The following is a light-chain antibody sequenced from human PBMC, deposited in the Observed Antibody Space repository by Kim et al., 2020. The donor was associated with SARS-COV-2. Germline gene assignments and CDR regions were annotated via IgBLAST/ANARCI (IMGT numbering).Light chain of an antibody. CDR2: ANT. J-gene: IGLJ2*01. V-gene: IGLV1-40*01. CDR1: SSNIGAGYE. Sequence: VTISCTGSSSNIGAGYEIHWYQQLPGTAPKLLIYANTTRPSGVPDRFSGSKSGTSASLAITGLQPEDEADYYCQSYDGSLSGSVVFGGGTQLTVL. CDR3: QSYDGSLSGSVV.